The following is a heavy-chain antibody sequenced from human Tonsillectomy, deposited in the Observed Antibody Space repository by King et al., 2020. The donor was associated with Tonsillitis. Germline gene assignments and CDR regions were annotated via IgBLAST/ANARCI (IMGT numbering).Heavy chain of an antibody. V-gene: IGHV3-30*18. D-gene: IGHD3-22*01. J-gene: IGHJ4*02. Sequence: VQLVESGGGVVQPGRSLRLSCAASGFTLSSYGMHWVRQAPGKGLEWVAVASFDGSNKYYADSVKGRFSISRDNSKNTLHLQMNSLRPEDTAVYYCAKGGGYFEFDYWGQGTLVTVSS. CDR2: ASFDGSNK. CDR3: AKGGGYFEFDY. CDR1: GFTLSSYG.